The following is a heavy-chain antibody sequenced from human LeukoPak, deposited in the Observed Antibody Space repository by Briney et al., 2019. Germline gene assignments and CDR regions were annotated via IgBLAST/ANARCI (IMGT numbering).Heavy chain of an antibody. Sequence: GGSLRLSCAASGFTFSNAWMSWVRQAPGKGLEWVGRIKSQTGGGTTDYAAPVKGRFSISRDDSKNTLYLQMNSLKTEDTAVYYCTRVGTTWFHSWGQGTLVTVSS. CDR1: GFTFSNAW. D-gene: IGHD1-26*01. CDR2: IKSQTGGGTT. J-gene: IGHJ5*01. CDR3: TRVGTTWFHS. V-gene: IGHV3-15*01.